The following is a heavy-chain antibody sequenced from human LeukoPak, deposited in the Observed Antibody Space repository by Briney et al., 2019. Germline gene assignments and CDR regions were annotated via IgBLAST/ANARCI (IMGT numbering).Heavy chain of an antibody. CDR2: IIPFLSLT. J-gene: IGHJ4*02. V-gene: IGHV1-69*04. CDR3: ARSLNFASPMTFDY. Sequence: ASVKVSCKASGYTFTSYDITWVRQAPGQGLEWLGRIIPFLSLTNYAQNFQDRVTITADKSTSTAYMELSSLRSEDTAVYYCARSLNFASPMTFDYWGQGTLVTVSS. D-gene: IGHD3-16*01. CDR1: GYTFTSYD.